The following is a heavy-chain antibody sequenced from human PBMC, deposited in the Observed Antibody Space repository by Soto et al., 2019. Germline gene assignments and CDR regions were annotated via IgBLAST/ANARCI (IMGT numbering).Heavy chain of an antibody. J-gene: IGHJ6*02. CDR1: GYRFTSNW. CDR2: IYPGDSDI. CDR3: ATFIAAPLDGLDV. D-gene: IGHD6-6*01. Sequence: GESLKISCKGSGYRFTSNWIGWVRQMPGKGLEWMGIIYPGDSDIRYSPSFQGQVTFSVDKSISTAFLQWSSLKASDSAIYYCATFIAAPLDGLDVWGQGTTVTVSS. V-gene: IGHV5-51*01.